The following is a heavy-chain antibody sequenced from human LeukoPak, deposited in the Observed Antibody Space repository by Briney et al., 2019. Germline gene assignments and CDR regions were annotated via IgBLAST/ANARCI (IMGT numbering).Heavy chain of an antibody. CDR2: MNPNSGNT. Sequence: GASVKVSCKASGYTFTSYDINWVRQATGQGLEWMGWMNPNSGNTGYAQKFQGRVTMTRNTSISTAYMELSSLRSEDTAVYYCAKDLYYYGSFDYWGQGTLVTVSS. CDR3: AKDLYYYGSFDY. V-gene: IGHV1-8*01. J-gene: IGHJ4*02. D-gene: IGHD3-10*01. CDR1: GYTFTSYD.